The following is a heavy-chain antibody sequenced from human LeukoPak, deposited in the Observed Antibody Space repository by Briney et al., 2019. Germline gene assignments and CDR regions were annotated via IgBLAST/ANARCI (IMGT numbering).Heavy chain of an antibody. J-gene: IGHJ4*02. Sequence: SETLSLTCTVSGGSISSYYWSWIRQPPGKGLEWIGYIYYSGSTNYNPSLKSRVTISVDTSKNQFSLKLSSVTAADTAVYYCARSPKFSSGYDLLYYFDYWGQGTLVTVSS. V-gene: IGHV4-59*08. CDR2: IYYSGST. D-gene: IGHD5-12*01. CDR1: GGSISSYY. CDR3: ARSPKFSSGYDLLYYFDY.